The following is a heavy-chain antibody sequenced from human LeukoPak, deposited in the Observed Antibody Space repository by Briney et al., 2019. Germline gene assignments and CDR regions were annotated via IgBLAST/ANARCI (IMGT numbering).Heavy chain of an antibody. V-gene: IGHV3-30*18. J-gene: IGHJ4*02. CDR3: ANGAVYCTSPKYPTGSAPSCFAH. Sequence: PGRSLRLSCEASGFTFNTYGMHWVRQAPGKRLEWLAVISYDERNKYYTDSVKGRFTISRDNSKNTLYLQMSSLRPEDTAVYYCANGAVYCTSPKYPTGSAPSCFAHWGQGTLVTVSS. CDR1: GFTFNTYG. D-gene: IGHD2-2*01. CDR2: ISYDERNK.